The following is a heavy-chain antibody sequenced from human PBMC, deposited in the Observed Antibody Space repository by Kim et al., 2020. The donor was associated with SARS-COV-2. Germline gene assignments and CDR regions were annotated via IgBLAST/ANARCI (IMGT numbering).Heavy chain of an antibody. CDR2: IKSKTDGGTT. CDR1: GFTFSNAW. CDR3: TTDNWNDGWFDP. J-gene: IGHJ5*02. D-gene: IGHD1-20*01. Sequence: GGSLRLSCAASGFTFSNAWMSWVRQAPGKGLEWVGRIKSKTDGGTTDYAAPVKGRFTISRDDSKNTLYLQMNSLKTEDTAVYYCTTDNWNDGWFDPWGQGTLVTVSS. V-gene: IGHV3-15*01.